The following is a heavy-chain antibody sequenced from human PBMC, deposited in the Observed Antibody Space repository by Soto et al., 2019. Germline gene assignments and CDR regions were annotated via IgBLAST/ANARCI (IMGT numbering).Heavy chain of an antibody. V-gene: IGHV3-7*01. D-gene: IGHD5-12*01. CDR2: IKQDGSEK. J-gene: IGHJ6*03. Sequence: GGSLRLSCAASGFTFSSYWMSWVRQAPGKGLEWVANIKQDGSEKYYVDSVKGRFTISRDNAKNSLYLQMNSLRAEDTAVYYCARGYSGYDSNYYYYYMAVWGKGTTVTVSS. CDR3: ARGYSGYDSNYYYYYMAV. CDR1: GFTFSSYW.